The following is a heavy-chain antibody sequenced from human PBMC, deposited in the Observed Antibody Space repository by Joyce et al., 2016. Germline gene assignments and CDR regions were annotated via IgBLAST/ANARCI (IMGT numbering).Heavy chain of an antibody. Sequence: QVQLQESGPGLVKPSETLSLTCAVSGYSIRSGYYWGWIRQPPGKGLEWIGSIYYGGSIYYNPTLKSRATISVDTSKNQFSLKLNSVTAADTAVYYCARGVVVRDWYFDLWGRGTLVTVSS. V-gene: IGHV4-38-2*01. J-gene: IGHJ2*01. CDR2: IYYGGSI. CDR1: GYSIRSGYY. CDR3: ARGVVVRDWYFDL. D-gene: IGHD2-21*01.